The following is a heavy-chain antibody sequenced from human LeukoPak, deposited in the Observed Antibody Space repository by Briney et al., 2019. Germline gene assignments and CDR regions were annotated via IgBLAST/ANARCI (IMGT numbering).Heavy chain of an antibody. CDR3: ARSSSLITIFGVVQDYYYYYGMDV. Sequence: GASVKVSCMASGGTFSSYAISWVRQAPGQGLEWMGGIIPIFGTANYAQKFQGRVTITADESTSTAYMELSSLRSEDTAVYYCARSSSLITIFGVVQDYYYYYGMDVWGQGTTVTVSS. J-gene: IGHJ6*02. D-gene: IGHD3-3*01. CDR1: GGTFSSYA. V-gene: IGHV1-69*01. CDR2: IIPIFGTA.